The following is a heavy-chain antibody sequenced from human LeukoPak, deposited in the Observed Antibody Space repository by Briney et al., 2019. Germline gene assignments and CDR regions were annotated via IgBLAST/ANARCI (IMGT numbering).Heavy chain of an antibody. D-gene: IGHD3-22*01. J-gene: IGHJ3*02. V-gene: IGHV3-23*01. Sequence: GGSLRLSCAASGFTFRSYAMTWVRQAPGKGLEWVSGISGSGTSTYYADSVKGRFTISRGNSKNTLYLQVNSLSAADTAVYYCAKTKITLIVVANPNSGALDIWGQGTMVTVSS. CDR2: ISGSGTST. CDR1: GFTFRSYA. CDR3: AKTKITLIVVANPNSGALDI.